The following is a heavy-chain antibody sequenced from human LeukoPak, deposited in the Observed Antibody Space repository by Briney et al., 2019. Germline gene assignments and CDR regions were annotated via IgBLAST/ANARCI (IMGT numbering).Heavy chain of an antibody. CDR3: AIYSSSWYFFDY. D-gene: IGHD6-13*01. CDR1: GGSISNCY. Sequence: SDTLSLTHTASGGSISNCYWSWIRQPPRQGLEWIGYIYYSGRTNYNPSLKSRVTISVDTSKNQFSLKLTSVTAADTAVYYCAIYSSSWYFFDYWGQGTLVTVSS. J-gene: IGHJ4*02. CDR2: IYYSGRT. V-gene: IGHV4-59*07.